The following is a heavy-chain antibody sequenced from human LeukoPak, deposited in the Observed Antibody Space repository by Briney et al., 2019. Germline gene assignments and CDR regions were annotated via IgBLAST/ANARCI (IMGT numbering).Heavy chain of an antibody. CDR1: GYTFTGYY. J-gene: IGHJ4*02. CDR2: INPNSGGT. Sequence: ASVKVSCKASGYTFTGYYMHWARQAPGQGLEWMGWINPNSGGTNYAQKFQGRVTMTRDTSISTAYMELSRLRSDDTAVYYCASETYYYDSSGYYLDYWGQGTLVTVSS. D-gene: IGHD3-22*01. CDR3: ASETYYYDSSGYYLDY. V-gene: IGHV1-2*02.